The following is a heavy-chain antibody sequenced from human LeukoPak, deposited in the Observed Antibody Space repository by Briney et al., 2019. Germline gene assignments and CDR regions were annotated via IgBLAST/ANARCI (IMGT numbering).Heavy chain of an antibody. CDR2: ISWNSGSI. CDR3: AKAFSYYYYGMDV. V-gene: IGHV3-9*01. J-gene: IGHJ6*02. Sequence: PEGSLRLSCAASGFTFDDYAMHWVRQAPGKGLEWVSGISWNSGSIGYADSVKGRFTISRDNAKNSLYLQMNSLRAEDTALYYCAKAFSYYYYGMDVWGQGTTVTVSS. CDR1: GFTFDDYA.